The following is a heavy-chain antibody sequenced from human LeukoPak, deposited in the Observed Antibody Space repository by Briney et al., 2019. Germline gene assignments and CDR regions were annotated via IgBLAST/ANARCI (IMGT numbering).Heavy chain of an antibody. D-gene: IGHD4-17*01. J-gene: IGHJ4*02. V-gene: IGHV3-21*01. CDR1: GFTFSSYS. CDR2: TSGSTSYI. Sequence: GGSLRLSCAASGFTFSSYSMNWIRQAPGKGLEWVSSTSGSTSYIYYADSVKGRFTISKDNAKNSLYLQMNSLRAEDTAVYYCARAGGSTVSHSDYWGQGTLVTVSS. CDR3: ARAGGSTVSHSDY.